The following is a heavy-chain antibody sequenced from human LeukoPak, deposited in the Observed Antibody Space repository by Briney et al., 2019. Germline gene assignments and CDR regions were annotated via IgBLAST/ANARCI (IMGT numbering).Heavy chain of an antibody. CDR2: INWNGDST. CDR1: GFTFHDYG. Sequence: GGSLRLSCAASGFTFHDYGMTWVRQAPGTGLEWVSGINWNGDSTGYVNSVKGRFTISRDNAKNSLYLQMHDLRAGDTALYYCARSRSPSIVTTASDYWGQGTRVTVSS. V-gene: IGHV3-20*04. J-gene: IGHJ4*02. CDR3: ARSRSPSIVTTASDY. D-gene: IGHD4-11*01.